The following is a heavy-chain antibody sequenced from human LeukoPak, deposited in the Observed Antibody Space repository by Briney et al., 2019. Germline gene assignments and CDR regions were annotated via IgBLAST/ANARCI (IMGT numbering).Heavy chain of an antibody. V-gene: IGHV1-18*01. CDR3: ARDATMVRGVMYNWFDP. D-gene: IGHD3-10*01. CDR1: GYTFTSYG. Sequence: ASVKVSCKASGYTFTSYGISWVRQAPGQGLEWMGWISTYNGNTNNAEKFQGRVTMTTDTSTSTAYRELRSLRSDDTAVYYCARDATMVRGVMYNWFDPWGQGTLVTVSS. CDR2: ISTYNGNT. J-gene: IGHJ5*02.